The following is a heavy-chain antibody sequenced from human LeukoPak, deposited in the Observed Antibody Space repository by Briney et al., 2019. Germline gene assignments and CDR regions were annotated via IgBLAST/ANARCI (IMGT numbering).Heavy chain of an antibody. CDR1: GFTFSSYG. V-gene: IGHV3-30*02. CDR2: IRYDGSNK. D-gene: IGHD4-17*01. J-gene: IGHJ6*03. CDR3: AKPLHTRDYGGSYYYMGV. Sequence: PGGSLRLSCAASGFTFSSYGMHWVRQAPGKGLEWVAFIRYDGSNKYYADSVKGRFTISRDNSKNTLHLQMNSLRAEDTAVYYCAKPLHTRDYGGSYYYMGVWGKGTTVSISS.